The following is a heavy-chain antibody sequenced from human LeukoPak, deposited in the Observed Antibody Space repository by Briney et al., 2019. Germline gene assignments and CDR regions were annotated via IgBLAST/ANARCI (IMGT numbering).Heavy chain of an antibody. CDR1: GFTVSGNY. CDR2: IYTGGTT. D-gene: IGHD2-15*01. CDR3: AREYSGAYGDSFDL. V-gene: IGHV3-66*01. J-gene: IGHJ3*01. Sequence: PGGSLRLSCAASGFTVSGNYMSWVRQAPGMGLEWLSIIYTGGTTRYADSVKGRFIISRDNSKNTLDLQMNSLTAEDTALYYCAREYSGAYGDSFDLWGQGTMVVVSS.